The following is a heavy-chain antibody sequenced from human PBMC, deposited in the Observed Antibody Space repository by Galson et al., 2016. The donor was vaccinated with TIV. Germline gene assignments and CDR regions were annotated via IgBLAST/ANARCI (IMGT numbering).Heavy chain of an antibody. CDR3: ATRLRGYGFWRGQGAMDV. CDR1: GGTFNNYA. V-gene: IGHV1-69*13. CDR2: INPIFGTA. D-gene: IGHD3-3*01. Sequence: SVKVSCKASGGTFNNYAINWVRQAPGQGLEWIGGINPIFGTANYAQNFQGRVTFSADESTNPAYMELSSLRSEDTAVYYCATRLRGYGFWRGQGAMDVWGQGTTVIVSS. J-gene: IGHJ6*02.